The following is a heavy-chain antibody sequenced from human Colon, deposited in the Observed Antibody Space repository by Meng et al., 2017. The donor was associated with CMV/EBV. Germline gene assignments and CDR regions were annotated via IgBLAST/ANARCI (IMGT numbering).Heavy chain of an antibody. CDR3: ARESSGWSAGIDF. V-gene: IGHV4-61*01. CDR2: ISNSRNT. J-gene: IGHJ4*02. CDR1: GGSVSSTNNY. D-gene: IGHD6-19*01. Sequence: ESLRLSCSASGGSVSSTNNYWTWIRQPPGQGLEWIGHISNSRNTNYNPSLNSRVTIAVDTSRNQFSLKLTSVSAADTAIYYCARESSGWSAGIDFWGQGTLVTVSS.